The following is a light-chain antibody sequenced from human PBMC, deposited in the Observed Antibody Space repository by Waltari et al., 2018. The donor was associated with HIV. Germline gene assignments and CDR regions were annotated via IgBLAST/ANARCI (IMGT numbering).Light chain of an antibody. J-gene: IGLJ2*01. V-gene: IGLV2-14*03. CDR1: TSDFGPYNF. CDR2: RVT. Sequence: QSALTQPASVSGSPGQSVTTSCTGTTSDFGPYNFVSWSQQHPANVPTVIICRVTSRPCGVPPRFSVSKSGNTASLTISGLRAEDEALYYCSTHTGNDTLAFGGGTKLTVL. CDR3: STHTGNDTLA.